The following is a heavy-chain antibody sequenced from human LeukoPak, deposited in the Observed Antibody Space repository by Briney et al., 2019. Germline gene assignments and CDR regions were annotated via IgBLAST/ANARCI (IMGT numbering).Heavy chain of an antibody. D-gene: IGHD3-16*02. CDR3: ARSLGELSFPHFDY. CDR1: GGSFSGYY. J-gene: IGHJ4*02. Sequence: SETLSVTCAVYGGSFSGYYWSWIRQPPGKGLEWIGEINHSGSTNYNPSLKSRVTISVDTSKNQFSLKLSSVTAADTAVYYCARSLGELSFPHFDYWGQGTLVTVSS. V-gene: IGHV4-34*01. CDR2: INHSGST.